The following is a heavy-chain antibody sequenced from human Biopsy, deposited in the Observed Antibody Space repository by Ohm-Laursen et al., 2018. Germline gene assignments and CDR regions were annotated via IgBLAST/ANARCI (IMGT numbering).Heavy chain of an antibody. J-gene: IGHJ3*02. CDR2: TYYRGTS. CDR1: GGSVGDYF. V-gene: IGHV4-59*02. CDR3: AAFPFSGGPAFDI. Sequence: SDTLSLTCSVSGGSVGDYFLSWIRLVPGKRPEWIGYTYYRGTSENNPSLRSRVTTSVDISRNKFFLNMKSVTGADTAVYYCAAFPFSGGPAFDIWGQGTTVIVPS. D-gene: IGHD2/OR15-2a*01.